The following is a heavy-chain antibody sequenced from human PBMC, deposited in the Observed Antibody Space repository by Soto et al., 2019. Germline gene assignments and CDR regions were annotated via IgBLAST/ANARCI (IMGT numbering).Heavy chain of an antibody. V-gene: IGHV4-59*01. CDR1: GGSISSYY. CDR2: IYYSGST. Sequence: LSLTCTVSGGSISSYYWSWIRQPPGKGLEWIGYIYYSGSTNYNPSLKSRVTISVDTSKNQFSLKLSSVTAADTAVYYCARGVSIAARQGFDYWGQGTLVTVSS. CDR3: ARGVSIAARQGFDY. J-gene: IGHJ4*02. D-gene: IGHD6-6*01.